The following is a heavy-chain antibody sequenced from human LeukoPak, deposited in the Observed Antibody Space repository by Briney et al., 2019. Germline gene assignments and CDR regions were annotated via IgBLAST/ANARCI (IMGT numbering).Heavy chain of an antibody. D-gene: IGHD3-10*01. Sequence: GGSLKLSCAASGFPFSDSWMHWVRQTPGKALVWVARINGDGSSTHYADFVEGRFTISRDNAKNTLFLQMNSLRAEDTAVYYCARESGYHGSGFDPWGQGTLVIVSS. CDR1: GFPFSDSW. J-gene: IGHJ5*02. V-gene: IGHV3-74*01. CDR3: ARESGYHGSGFDP. CDR2: INGDGSST.